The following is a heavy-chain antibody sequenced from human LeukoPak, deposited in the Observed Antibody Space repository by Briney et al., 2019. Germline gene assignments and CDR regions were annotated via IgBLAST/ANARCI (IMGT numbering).Heavy chain of an antibody. CDR2: FGGSPTGT. V-gene: IGHV3-23*01. D-gene: IGHD3/OR15-3a*01. J-gene: IGHJ4*02. Sequence: GGSLRLSCAASRFTYVSYAMTWVRQAPGKGLEWVSSFGGSPTGTYYADSVKGRLTVSSDNSKNTLYLQMDSLRAEDTAVYFCAFIPVGGLVIANLDYWGQGALVTVSS. CDR3: AFIPVGGLVIANLDY. CDR1: RFTYVSYA.